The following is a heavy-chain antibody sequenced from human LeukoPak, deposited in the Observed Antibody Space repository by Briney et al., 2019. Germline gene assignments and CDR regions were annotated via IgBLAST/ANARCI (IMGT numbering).Heavy chain of an antibody. CDR1: GGSISSSNW. V-gene: IGHV4-4*02. Sequence: PSGTLSLTCAVSGGSISSSNWWSWVRQPPGKGLEWIGEIYHSGSTNYDPSLKSRVTISVDKSKNQFSLKLSSVTAADTAVYYCARDPYYYGSGSYYKGYWGQGTLVTVSS. J-gene: IGHJ4*02. D-gene: IGHD3-10*01. CDR3: ARDPYYYGSGSYYKGY. CDR2: IYHSGST.